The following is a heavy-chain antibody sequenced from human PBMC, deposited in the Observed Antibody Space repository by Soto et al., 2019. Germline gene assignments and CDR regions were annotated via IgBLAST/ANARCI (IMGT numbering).Heavy chain of an antibody. CDR1: GGSISSYY. J-gene: IGHJ4*02. CDR3: ARGFGYSYGYYDY. D-gene: IGHD5-18*01. Sequence: QVQLQESGPGLVKPSETLSLTCTVSGGSISSYYWSWMRQPAGKGLECIGRIYTSRSTNYNPSLKSRVTMSVDTSKNQFPLKLSAVTAADTAVYYWARGFGYSYGYYDYWGQGTLVTVSS. CDR2: IYTSRST. V-gene: IGHV4-4*07.